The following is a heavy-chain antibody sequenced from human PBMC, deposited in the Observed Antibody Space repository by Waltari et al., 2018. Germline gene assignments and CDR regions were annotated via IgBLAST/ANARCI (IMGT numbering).Heavy chain of an antibody. CDR3: ALLKPPLYFDY. CDR1: GFTFSSYS. J-gene: IGHJ4*02. D-gene: IGHD2-15*01. V-gene: IGHV3-48*04. Sequence: EVQLVESGGGLVQPGGSLRLSCAASGFTFSSYSMNWVRQAPGKGLEWVSYISSSSSTIYYADSVKGRFTISRDNAKNSLYLQMNSLRAEDTAVYYCALLKPPLYFDYWGQGTLVTVSS. CDR2: ISSSSSTI.